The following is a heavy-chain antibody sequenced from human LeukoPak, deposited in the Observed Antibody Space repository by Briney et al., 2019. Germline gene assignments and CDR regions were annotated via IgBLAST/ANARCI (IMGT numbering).Heavy chain of an antibody. CDR2: MNPNFGNT. Sequence: ASVKVSCKASGYTFTSHDISWVRQATGQGLEWMGWMNPNFGNTVYAQKFQGRVTMTGNTSISTAYMELSSLRSEDTAVYYCARGPAAATPYYYYYMDVWGKGTTVTVSS. J-gene: IGHJ6*03. CDR1: GYTFTSHD. D-gene: IGHD6-13*01. V-gene: IGHV1-8*01. CDR3: ARGPAAATPYYYYYMDV.